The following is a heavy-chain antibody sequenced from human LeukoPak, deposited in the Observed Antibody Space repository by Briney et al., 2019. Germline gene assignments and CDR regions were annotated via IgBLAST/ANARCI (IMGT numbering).Heavy chain of an antibody. CDR3: ASNYYDSSGYSESPY. Sequence: ASVKVSCKASGYTFTGYYMHWVRQAPGQGLEWMGRINPNSGGTNYAQKFQGRVTMTRDTSISTAYMELSRLRSDDTAVYYCASNYYDSSGYSESPYWGQGTLVTVSS. CDR2: INPNSGGT. CDR1: GYTFTGYY. J-gene: IGHJ4*02. V-gene: IGHV1-2*06. D-gene: IGHD3-22*01.